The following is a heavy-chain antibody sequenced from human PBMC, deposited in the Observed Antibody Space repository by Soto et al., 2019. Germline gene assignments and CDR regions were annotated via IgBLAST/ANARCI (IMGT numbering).Heavy chain of an antibody. CDR3: ARGRGIRFLEWSSDYYYMDV. Sequence: SETLSLTCAVYGGSFSGYYWSWIRQPPGKGLEWIGEINHSGSTNYNPSIKSRVTISVDTSKNQFSLKLSSVTAADTAVYYFARGRGIRFLEWSSDYYYMDVWGKGTTVTVSS. D-gene: IGHD3-3*01. CDR1: GGSFSGYY. V-gene: IGHV4-34*01. CDR2: INHSGST. J-gene: IGHJ6*03.